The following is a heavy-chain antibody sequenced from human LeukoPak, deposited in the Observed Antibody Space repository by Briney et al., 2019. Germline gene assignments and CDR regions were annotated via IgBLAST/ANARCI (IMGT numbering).Heavy chain of an antibody. CDR2: IKQDGSEK. CDR1: GFTFSSYW. CDR3: ARGSSGYKPYGMDV. D-gene: IGHD3-22*01. J-gene: IGHJ6*02. V-gene: IGHV3-7*04. Sequence: PGGSLRLSCAASGFTFSSYWMTWVRQAPGKGLEWVANIKQDGSEKYYVDSVKGRFTISRDNAKNSLNLQMNSLRAEDTAVCYYARGSSGYKPYGMDVWGQGTTVTVSS.